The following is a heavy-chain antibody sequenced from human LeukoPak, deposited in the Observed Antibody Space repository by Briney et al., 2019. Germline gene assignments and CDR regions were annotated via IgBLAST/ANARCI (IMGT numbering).Heavy chain of an antibody. CDR3: VAHPGGAIDV. CDR2: ISSDGGNT. Sequence: GGSLRLSCAASGFTFSSHTMSWVRQARGKGLEWVSAISSDGGNTYYADSVKGRFTIFRDNSKNTLYVYMSNLSAGDTAIYYCVAHPGGAIDVWGQGTVVTVSS. V-gene: IGHV3-23*01. D-gene: IGHD3-10*01. J-gene: IGHJ3*01. CDR1: GFTFSSHT.